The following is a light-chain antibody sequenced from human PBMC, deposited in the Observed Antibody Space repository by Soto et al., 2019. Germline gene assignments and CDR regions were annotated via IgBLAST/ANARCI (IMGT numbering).Light chain of an antibody. V-gene: IGLV3-21*04. J-gene: IGLJ2*01. CDR2: NDS. Sequence: SYELTQPPSVSVAPGKTARLTCGGDSIGSKSVHWYHQKPGQAPELTIYNDSDRPSGIPERISGSNSGSTATLTISRVEAGDEADYYCQVWDSSSDHVIFGGGTTLTVL. CDR3: QVWDSSSDHVI. CDR1: SIGSKS.